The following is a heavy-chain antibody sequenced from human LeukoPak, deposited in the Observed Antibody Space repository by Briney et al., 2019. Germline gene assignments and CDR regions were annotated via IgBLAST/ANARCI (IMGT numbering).Heavy chain of an antibody. CDR2: ISSSSSYI. J-gene: IGHJ4*02. CDR3: ARAYDILTGYPDY. Sequence: GGSLRLSCAASGFTFSNYSMNWVRQAPGKGLEWVSSISSSSSYIYYADSVKGRFTISRDNAKNSLYLQMNSLRAEDTAVYYCARAYDILTGYPDYWGQGTLVTVSS. D-gene: IGHD3-9*01. CDR1: GFTFSNYS. V-gene: IGHV3-21*01.